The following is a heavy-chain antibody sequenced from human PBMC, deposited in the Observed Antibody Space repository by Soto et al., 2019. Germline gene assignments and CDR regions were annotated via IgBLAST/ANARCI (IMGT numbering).Heavy chain of an antibody. CDR3: AAYTYYYDSSGFMVPYYFDY. J-gene: IGHJ4*02. CDR1: GFTFTSSA. D-gene: IGHD3-22*01. Sequence: SVKVSCKASGFTFTSSAVQWVRQACGQRLEWIGWIVVGSGNTNYAQKFQERVTITRDMSTSTAYMELSSLRSEDTAVYYCAAYTYYYDSSGFMVPYYFDYWGQGTLVTVSS. V-gene: IGHV1-58*01. CDR2: IVVGSGNT.